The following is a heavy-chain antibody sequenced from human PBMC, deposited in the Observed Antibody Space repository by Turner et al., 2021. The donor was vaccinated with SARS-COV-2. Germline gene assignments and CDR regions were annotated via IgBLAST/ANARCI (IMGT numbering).Heavy chain of an antibody. Sequence: QVQLVESGGGVVQPGRSLRPSCAPSGFTSSSYGMHWVRQAQGKGLEWVAVIWYDGSNKYYADSVKGRFTISRDNSKNTLYLKMNSLRAEDTAVYYCARDGGYSGYAYFDYWGQGTLVTVSS. CDR3: ARDGGYSGYAYFDY. CDR2: IWYDGSNK. V-gene: IGHV3-33*01. CDR1: GFTSSSYG. J-gene: IGHJ4*02. D-gene: IGHD5-12*01.